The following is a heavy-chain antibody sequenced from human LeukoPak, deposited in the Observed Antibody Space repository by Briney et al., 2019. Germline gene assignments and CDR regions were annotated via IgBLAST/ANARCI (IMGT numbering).Heavy chain of an antibody. CDR1: GYTFTSYG. D-gene: IGHD2-21*02. CDR2: INPNSGGT. V-gene: IGHV1-2*02. CDR3: ARAQTYGDSRLLLDY. Sequence: ASVKVSCKASGYTFTSYGISWVRQAPGQGLEWMGWINPNSGGTNYAQKFQGRVTMTRDTSISTAYMELSRLRSDDTAVYYCARAQTYGDSRLLLDYWGQGTLVTVSS. J-gene: IGHJ4*02.